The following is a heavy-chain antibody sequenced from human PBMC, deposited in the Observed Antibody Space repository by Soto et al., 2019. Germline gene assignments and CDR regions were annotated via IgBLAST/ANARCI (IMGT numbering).Heavy chain of an antibody. CDR2: IYYSGST. J-gene: IGHJ4*02. V-gene: IGHV4-59*01. Sequence: SETLSLTRTVSGGSISSYYWSWIRQPPGKGLEWIGYIYYSGSTNYNPSLKSRVTISVDTSKHQFSLKLSSVTAADTAVYYCARTYYYGSGSLYYFDYWGQGTLVTVSS. D-gene: IGHD3-10*01. CDR1: GGSISSYY. CDR3: ARTYYYGSGSLYYFDY.